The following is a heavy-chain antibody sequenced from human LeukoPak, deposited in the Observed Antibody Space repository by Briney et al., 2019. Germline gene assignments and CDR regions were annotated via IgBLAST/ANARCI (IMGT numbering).Heavy chain of an antibody. CDR3: ARSLRDSSGYYFDH. V-gene: IGHV3-33*01. D-gene: IGHD3-22*01. J-gene: IGHJ4*02. CDR1: GFSFSSYG. CDR2: IWYDGSTK. Sequence: GGSLRLSCASSGFSFSSYGMHWVRQAPGKGLEWVAVIWYDGSTKYYADSVQGRFAISRDNSKNTLYLQMNTLRAEDTAVYYCARSLRDSSGYYFDHWGQGTLVTVFS.